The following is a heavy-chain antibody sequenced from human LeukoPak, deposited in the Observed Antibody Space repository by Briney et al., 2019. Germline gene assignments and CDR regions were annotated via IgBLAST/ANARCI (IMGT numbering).Heavy chain of an antibody. D-gene: IGHD3-22*01. Sequence: GGPLRLSCAASGFTFNTYSLNWVRQAPGKGLEWVSYISSRSDTIYYADSVKGRFTISRDNAQNSLYLQMKSLRAEDTAVYYCARAGSIVYYDSSGLCDYWGQGTLVTVSS. CDR1: GFTFNTYS. CDR3: ARAGSIVYYDSSGLCDY. V-gene: IGHV3-48*01. J-gene: IGHJ4*02. CDR2: ISSRSDTI.